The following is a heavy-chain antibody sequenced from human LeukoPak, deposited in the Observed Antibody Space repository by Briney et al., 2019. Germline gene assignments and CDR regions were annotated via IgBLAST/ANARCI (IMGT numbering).Heavy chain of an antibody. CDR2: IYYSGST. Sequence: PSETLSLTCTVSGGSISSSSYYWGWIRQPPGKGLEWIGSIYYSGSTYYNPSLKSRVTISLDTSKNQFSLKLSSVTAADTAVYYCARGHYDFWSGYYLDWFDPWGQGTLVTVSS. CDR3: ARGHYDFWSGYYLDWFDP. V-gene: IGHV4-39*07. J-gene: IGHJ5*02. D-gene: IGHD3-3*01. CDR1: GGSISSSSYY.